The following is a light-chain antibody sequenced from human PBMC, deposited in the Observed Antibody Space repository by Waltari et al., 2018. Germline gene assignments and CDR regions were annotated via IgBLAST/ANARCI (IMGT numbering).Light chain of an antibody. Sequence: QSVLTQPPSVSGAPGQRVTISCTGSGSNIGAGYDVHWYHQVPRTAPKLLIYGSTSRPLVLPDRLFGSTSGTSASLTTTGLQSEDECDYYCQSYDTSLTVVFGGGTKLTVL. J-gene: IGLJ3*02. CDR3: QSYDTSLTVV. CDR2: GST. CDR1: GSNIGAGYD. V-gene: IGLV1-40*01.